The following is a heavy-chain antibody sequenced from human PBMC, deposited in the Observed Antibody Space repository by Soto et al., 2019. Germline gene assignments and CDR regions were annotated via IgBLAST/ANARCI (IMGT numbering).Heavy chain of an antibody. CDR1: GGSISSGVYY. CDR2: IFYSGST. J-gene: IGHJ4*02. V-gene: IGHV4-30-4*08. CDR3: VRDNGGNSEFGY. D-gene: IGHD2-21*02. Sequence: SETLSLTCTVSGGSISSGVYYWSWIRQLPGKGLEWIGYIFYSGSTYYNPSLKSRLTISIDTSKNQFSLRLSSVTAAGTAVYYCVRDNGGNSEFGYWGQGTLVTVSS.